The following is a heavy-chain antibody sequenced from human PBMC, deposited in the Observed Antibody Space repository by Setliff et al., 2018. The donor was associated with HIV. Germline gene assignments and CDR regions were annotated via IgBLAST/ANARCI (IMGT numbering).Heavy chain of an antibody. D-gene: IGHD1-20*01. CDR3: VRIPEYNRRYVGDYFDY. CDR1: GFSLSTSGMR. J-gene: IGHJ4*02. Sequence: SGPTLVNPTQTLTLTCTFSGFSLSTSGMRVSWIRQPPGKALEWLARIDWDDDKFYSTSLKTRLTITKDTSKNQVVLTMTDMDPVDTATYYCVRIPEYNRRYVGDYFDYWGQGTLVTVSS. CDR2: IDWDDDK. V-gene: IGHV2-70*04.